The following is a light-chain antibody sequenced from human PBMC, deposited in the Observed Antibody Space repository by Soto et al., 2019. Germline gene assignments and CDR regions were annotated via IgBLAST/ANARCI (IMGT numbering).Light chain of an antibody. CDR2: EVT. V-gene: IGLV2-11*01. CDR1: SSDVGGYNS. CDR3: AAWDDSLNGWV. Sequence: QSALTQPRSVSGSPGQSVTISCTGTSSDVGGYNSVSWYQQHPDKAPKLMIYEVTKRPSGVPDRFSGSRSGTSASLAISGLQFEDEADYYCAAWDDSLNGWVFGGGTKLTVL. J-gene: IGLJ3*02.